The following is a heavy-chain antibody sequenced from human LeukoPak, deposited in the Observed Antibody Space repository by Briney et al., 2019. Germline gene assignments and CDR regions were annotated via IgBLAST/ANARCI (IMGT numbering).Heavy chain of an antibody. CDR1: GFTFSSYA. D-gene: IGHD5-18*01. V-gene: IGHV3-23*01. Sequence: PGGSLRLSCAASGFTFSSYAMSWVRQAPGKGLEWVSAISGSGGSTYYADPVKGRFTISRDNSKNTLYLQMNSLRAEDTAVYYCAKSHRAAMVIGYWGQGTLVTVSS. CDR3: AKSHRAAMVIGY. CDR2: ISGSGGST. J-gene: IGHJ4*02.